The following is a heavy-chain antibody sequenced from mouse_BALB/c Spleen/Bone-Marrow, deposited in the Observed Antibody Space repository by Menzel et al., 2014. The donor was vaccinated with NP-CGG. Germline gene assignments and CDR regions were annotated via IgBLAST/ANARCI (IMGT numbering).Heavy chain of an antibody. CDR3: ARAVIYYDYGGGPMDY. CDR2: ISSGGSYT. CDR1: GFTFSSYA. J-gene: IGHJ4*01. V-gene: IGHV5-9-4*01. D-gene: IGHD2-4*01. Sequence: EVKLVESGGGLVKPGGSLKLSCAASGFTFSSYAMSWVRQSPEKRLEWVAEISSGGSYTYYPDTVTGRFTISRDNAKNTLYLEMSSLRSEDTAMYNCARAVIYYDYGGGPMDYWGQGTSVTVSS.